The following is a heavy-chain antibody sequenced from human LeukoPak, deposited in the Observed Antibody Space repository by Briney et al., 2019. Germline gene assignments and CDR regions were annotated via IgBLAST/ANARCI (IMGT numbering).Heavy chain of an antibody. CDR1: GFTFSSYW. D-gene: IGHD6-13*01. CDR3: ARDRSSSWYYFDY. J-gene: IGHJ4*02. CDR2: IKQDGSEK. V-gene: IGHV3-7*03. Sequence: AGGSLRLSCAASGFTFSSYWMSWVRQAPGKGLEWVANIKQDGSEKYYVDSVKGRFTISRDNAKNSLYLQMNSLRAEDTAVYYCARDRSSSWYYFDYWGQGTLVTVSS.